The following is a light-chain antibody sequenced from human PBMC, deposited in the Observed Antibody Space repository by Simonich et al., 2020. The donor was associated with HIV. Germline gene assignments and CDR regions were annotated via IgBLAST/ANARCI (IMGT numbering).Light chain of an antibody. CDR2: LGS. J-gene: IGKJ3*01. Sequence: DIVMTQSPLSLPVTPGEPASIPCWSSQRILSSNGYNYFVWYLPKPGQSPQLLIYLGSNRASGVPDRFSGSGSGTDFTLKISRVEAEDVGVYYCMQALQTPFTFGPGTKVDIK. V-gene: IGKV2-28*01. CDR3: MQALQTPFT. CDR1: QRILSSNGYNY.